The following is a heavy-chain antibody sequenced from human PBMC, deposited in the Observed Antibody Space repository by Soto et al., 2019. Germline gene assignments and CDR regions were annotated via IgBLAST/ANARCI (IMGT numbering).Heavy chain of an antibody. CDR2: ISILGDST. Sequence: PGGSLRLSCAASGFSFNVSYMTWIRQAPGSGLEWVASISILGDSTYYADSVKGRFTISRDNVKNTLDLQMNTLRAEDTAVCYCARDRAGTRTFPHENSNLWGQGTEVTVAS. CDR3: ARDRAGTRTFPHENSNL. CDR1: GFSFNVSY. D-gene: IGHD6-19*01. J-gene: IGHJ3*01. V-gene: IGHV3-11*01.